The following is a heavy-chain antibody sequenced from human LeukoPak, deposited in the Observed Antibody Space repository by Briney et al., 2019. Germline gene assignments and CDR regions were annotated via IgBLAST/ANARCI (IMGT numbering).Heavy chain of an antibody. CDR3: ARAPHFFDTSGSRYYFDY. Sequence: SETLSLTCTVSGGSIRSTNYYWGWIRQPPGNGLEWIGSIYHSGNTYHSPSLMSRVTISVDTSKNQFSLKLSSVTAADTAVYYCARAPHFFDTSGSRYYFDYWGQGALVTVSS. J-gene: IGHJ4*02. D-gene: IGHD3-22*01. CDR1: GGSIRSTNYY. V-gene: IGHV4-39*07. CDR2: IYHSGNT.